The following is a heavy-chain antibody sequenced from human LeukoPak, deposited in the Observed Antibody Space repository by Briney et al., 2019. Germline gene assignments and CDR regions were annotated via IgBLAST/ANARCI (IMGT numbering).Heavy chain of an antibody. J-gene: IGHJ4*02. V-gene: IGHV1-18*01. Sequence: ASVKVSCKASGYTFTSYGISWVRQAPGQGLEWMGWISAYNGNTDYAQKLQGRVTMTTDTSTSTAYMELRSLRPDDTAVYYCARDRPTNNWNYANTFDYWGQGTLVTVSS. CDR3: ARDRPTNNWNYANTFDY. D-gene: IGHD1-7*01. CDR2: ISAYNGNT. CDR1: GYTFTSYG.